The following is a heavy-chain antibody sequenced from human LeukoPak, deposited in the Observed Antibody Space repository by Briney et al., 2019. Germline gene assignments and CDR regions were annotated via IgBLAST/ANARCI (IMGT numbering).Heavy chain of an antibody. CDR2: IYHSGST. CDR3: ARAEDFYESSGYPTGDAFDI. D-gene: IGHD3-22*01. Sequence: SETLSLTCTVSGYSISSGYYWGWIRQPPGKGLEWIGSIYHSGSTNYNPSLKSRVTISVDTSKNQFSLKLSSVTAADTAVYYCARAEDFYESSGYPTGDAFDIWGQGTMVTVSS. CDR1: GYSISSGYY. V-gene: IGHV4-38-2*02. J-gene: IGHJ3*02.